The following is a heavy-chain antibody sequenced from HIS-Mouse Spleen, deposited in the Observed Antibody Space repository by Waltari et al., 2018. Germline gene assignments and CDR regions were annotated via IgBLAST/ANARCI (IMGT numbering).Heavy chain of an antibody. CDR2: CIPILGIA. CDR1: GGTFSSYA. D-gene: IGHD6-13*01. V-gene: IGHV1-69*04. J-gene: IGHJ3*02. CDR3: ARHPEIAAAVGAFDI. Sequence: QVQLVQSGAEVKKPGSSVKVSCKASGGTFSSYAISWVRQAPGQGLEWMGRCIPILGIANYAQKFQGRVTITADKSTSTAYMELSSLRSEDTAVYYCARHPEIAAAVGAFDIWGQGTMVTVSS.